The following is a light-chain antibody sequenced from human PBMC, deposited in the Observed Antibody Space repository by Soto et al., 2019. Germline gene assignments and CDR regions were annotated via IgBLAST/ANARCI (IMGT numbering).Light chain of an antibody. J-gene: IGKJ5*01. V-gene: IGKV3-20*01. CDR2: GTS. Sequence: LTQSPGTLSLSPGERATLSCRASHSVSRTYLAWYQQNPGQAPRLLIYGTSDRATGTPDRFSGSGSGTDFTLTISRLEPEDSAVYSCQQFDDSVTFGQGTRLEI. CDR1: HSVSRTY. CDR3: QQFDDSVT.